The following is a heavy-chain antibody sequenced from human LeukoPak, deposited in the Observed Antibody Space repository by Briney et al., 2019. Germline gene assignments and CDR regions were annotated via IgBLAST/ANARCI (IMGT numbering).Heavy chain of an antibody. D-gene: IGHD3-10*01. J-gene: IGHJ4*02. V-gene: IGHV3-48*03. Sequence: GGCLRLSCAASGFTFSSYEMNWVRQAPGKGLEWVSYISSSGSTIYYADSVKGRFTISRDNAKNSLYLQMNSLRAEDTAVYYCARDSGNYYGSGSPDYWGQGTLVTVSS. CDR2: ISSSGSTI. CDR3: ARDSGNYYGSGSPDY. CDR1: GFTFSSYE.